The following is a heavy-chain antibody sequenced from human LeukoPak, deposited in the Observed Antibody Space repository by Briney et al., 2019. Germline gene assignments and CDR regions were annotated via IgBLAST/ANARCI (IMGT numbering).Heavy chain of an antibody. V-gene: IGHV3-23*01. Sequence: GGSLRLSCAASGFTFSSYWMSWVRQAPGKGLEWVSAISGSGGSTYYADSVKGRFTISRDNSKNTLYLQMNSLRAEDTAVYYCARDWTGAVADYWGQGALVTVSS. J-gene: IGHJ4*02. CDR1: GFTFSSYW. D-gene: IGHD4-23*01. CDR3: ARDWTGAVADY. CDR2: ISGSGGST.